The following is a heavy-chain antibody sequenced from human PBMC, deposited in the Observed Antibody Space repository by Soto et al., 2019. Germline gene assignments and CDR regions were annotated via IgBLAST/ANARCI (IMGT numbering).Heavy chain of an antibody. Sequence: QVQLVQSGAEVKKPGASVKVSCKASGYMFNTYGITWVRQAPGQGLEWMGWISAYNGNIDYAQNLQGRVTMTIDTSTRTAYMELRSLRSDDTAVYYCARTYGSGSYFLPFDYWGQGTLVSVSS. CDR3: ARTYGSGSYFLPFDY. CDR1: GYMFNTYG. CDR2: ISAYNGNI. J-gene: IGHJ4*02. V-gene: IGHV1-18*01. D-gene: IGHD3-10*01.